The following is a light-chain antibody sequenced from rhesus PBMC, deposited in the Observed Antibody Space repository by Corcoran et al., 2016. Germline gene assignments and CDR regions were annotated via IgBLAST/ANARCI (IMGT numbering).Light chain of an antibody. Sequence: DIQMTQSPSSLSPSVVDRVTITCRASQGISSWLVWDQQKPGKAPKLLIYKASSLQSGVPSRFSGSGSGTDFTLTISSLQPEDFATYYCQQYNSAPPTFGQGTKVEIK. CDR1: QGISSW. CDR3: QQYNSAPPT. CDR2: KAS. V-gene: IGKV1-21*01. J-gene: IGKJ1*01.